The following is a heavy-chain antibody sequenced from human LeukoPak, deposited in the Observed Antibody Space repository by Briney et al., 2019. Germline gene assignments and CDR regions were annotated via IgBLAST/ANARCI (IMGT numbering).Heavy chain of an antibody. CDR3: AQGGLRLDY. CDR2: IRYDGSLE. CDR1: GFTFSSYG. V-gene: IGHV3-30*02. Sequence: GGSLRLSCAASGFTFSSYGMHWVRQAPGKGLEWVTFIRYDGSLEFYADSVEGRFTISRDNSNNTLYLKMNSLRTEDTAVYYCAQGGLRLDYWGQGTLVTVSS. J-gene: IGHJ4*02.